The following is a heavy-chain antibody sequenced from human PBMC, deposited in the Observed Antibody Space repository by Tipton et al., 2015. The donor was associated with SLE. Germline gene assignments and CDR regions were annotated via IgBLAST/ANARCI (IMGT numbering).Heavy chain of an antibody. J-gene: IGHJ4*02. V-gene: IGHV3-7*01. CDR3: ARLSGFDSLFDY. Sequence: SLRLSCLVSGISVINNHMIWVRQAPGKGLEWVANIKQDGSEKYYVESVKGRFTISRDNAKTSLYLQMNSLRADDTGVYYCARLSGFDSLFDYWGQGTLVTVSS. D-gene: IGHD5-12*01. CDR2: IKQDGSEK. CDR1: GISVINNH.